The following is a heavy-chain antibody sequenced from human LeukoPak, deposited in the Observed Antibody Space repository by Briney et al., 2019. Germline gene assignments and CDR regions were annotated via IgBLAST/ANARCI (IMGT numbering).Heavy chain of an antibody. CDR1: GFTFSSYS. CDR2: ISSSSSYI. D-gene: IGHD3-22*01. Sequence: GGSLRLSCAASGFTFSSYSMNWVRQAPGKGLEWVSSISSSSSYIYYADSVKGRFTISRDNAKNSLYLQMNSLRAEDTAVYYCARDSDYYDSSGYYYGVDYWGQGTLVTVSS. J-gene: IGHJ4*02. CDR3: ARDSDYYDSSGYYYGVDY. V-gene: IGHV3-21*01.